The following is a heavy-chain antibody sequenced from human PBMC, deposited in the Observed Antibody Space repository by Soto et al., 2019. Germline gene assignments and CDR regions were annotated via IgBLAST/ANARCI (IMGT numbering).Heavy chain of an antibody. V-gene: IGHV2-5*02. D-gene: IGHD3-22*01. J-gene: IGHJ4*02. CDR1: GFSLSTSGVG. Sequence: SGPTLVNPTQTLTLTCTFSGFSLSTSGVGVGWIRQPPGKALEWLALIYWDDDKRYSPSLKSRLTITKDTSKNQVVLTMTNMDPVDTATYYCAHSGYYYDSGGYSAFDYWGQGTLVTVSS. CDR2: IYWDDDK. CDR3: AHSGYYYDSGGYSAFDY.